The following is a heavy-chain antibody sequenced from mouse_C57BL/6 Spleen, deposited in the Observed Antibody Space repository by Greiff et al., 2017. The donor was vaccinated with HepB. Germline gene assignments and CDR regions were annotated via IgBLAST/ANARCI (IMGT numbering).Heavy chain of an antibody. CDR1: GFTFSDYG. CDR2: ISSGSSTI. V-gene: IGHV5-17*01. Sequence: EVQLVESGGGLVKPGGSLKLSCAASGFTFSDYGMHWVRQAPEKGLEWVAYISSGSSTIYYADTVKGRFTISSDNAKNTLFLQMTSLRSEDTAMYYCARPFYYDYDGPFAYWGQGTLVTVSA. J-gene: IGHJ3*01. D-gene: IGHD2-4*01. CDR3: ARPFYYDYDGPFAY.